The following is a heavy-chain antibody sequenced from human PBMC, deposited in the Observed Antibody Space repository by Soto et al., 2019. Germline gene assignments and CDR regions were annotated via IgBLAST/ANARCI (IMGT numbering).Heavy chain of an antibody. Sequence: QVQLVQSGSEVKMPGSSVKVSCKTSGGTFSRHAINWVRQAPGQGLEWMGGIIPLFGTTNYAQKFKGRVTISADESTSSAYMELISLTSEDAAVYYCARAAIHGSSWYFGFDPWGQGTLVTVSS. J-gene: IGHJ5*02. D-gene: IGHD6-13*01. CDR3: ARAAIHGSSWYFGFDP. CDR2: IIPLFGTT. V-gene: IGHV1-69*01. CDR1: GGTFSRHA.